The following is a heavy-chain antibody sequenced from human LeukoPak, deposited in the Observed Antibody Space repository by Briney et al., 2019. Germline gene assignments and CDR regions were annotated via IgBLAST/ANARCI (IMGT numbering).Heavy chain of an antibody. CDR3: ARHSRLVQGEGYYYGMDV. V-gene: IGHV4-61*08. J-gene: IGHJ6*02. Sequence: SQTLSLTCTVSGGSISSGDYYWSWIRQPPGKGLEWIGYIYYSGSTNYNPSLKSRVTISVDTSKNQFSLKLSSVTAADTAVYYCARHSRLVQGEGYYYGMDVWGQGTTVTVSS. CDR2: IYYSGST. CDR1: GGSISSGDYY. D-gene: IGHD6-19*01.